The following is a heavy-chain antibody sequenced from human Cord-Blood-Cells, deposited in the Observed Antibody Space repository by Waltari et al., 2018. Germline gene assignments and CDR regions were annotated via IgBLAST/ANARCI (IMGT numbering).Heavy chain of an antibody. Sequence: EVQLVESGGGLVQPGGSLRLSCAASGFTFSSYEMNWVRQAPGKGLEWVSYISSSGSTIYYADSVKGRFTISRDNAKNSLYLQMNSLRAEDTAVYYCARDQNSWDWFDYWGQGTLVTVSS. CDR3: ARDQNSWDWFDY. CDR1: GFTFSSYE. D-gene: IGHD6-13*01. J-gene: IGHJ4*02. V-gene: IGHV3-48*03. CDR2: ISSSGSTI.